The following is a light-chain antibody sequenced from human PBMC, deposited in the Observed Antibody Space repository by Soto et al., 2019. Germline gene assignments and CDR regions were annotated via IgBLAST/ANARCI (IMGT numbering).Light chain of an antibody. J-gene: IGKJ2*02. Sequence: DLQMTQSPSSLSASVGDRVTITCRASQSISTYLNWYQQKVGKAPKLLIYAASSLQRGVPSRFSGSGSGTDFTLTISSLPPEDFATYYCQQSYSTPRTFGQGTKLEIK. CDR1: QSISTY. V-gene: IGKV1-39*01. CDR3: QQSYSTPRT. CDR2: AAS.